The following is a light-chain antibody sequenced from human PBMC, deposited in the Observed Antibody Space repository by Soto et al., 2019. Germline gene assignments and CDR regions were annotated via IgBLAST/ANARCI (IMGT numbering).Light chain of an antibody. V-gene: IGKV3-20*01. CDR1: QNVANY. CDR3: QQYAGSPRT. J-gene: IGKJ1*01. Sequence: EIVLTQSPATLSLSPGERATLSCRASQNVANYLDWYQQKSGQAPRLLIYSASRRATGIPDRFTGSGSGTDFTLTINRVEPEDFAVYFCQQYAGSPRTFGQGTKVDIK. CDR2: SAS.